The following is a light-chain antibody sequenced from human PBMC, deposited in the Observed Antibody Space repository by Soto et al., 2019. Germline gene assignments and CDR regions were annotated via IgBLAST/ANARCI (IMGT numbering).Light chain of an antibody. J-gene: IGKJ4*01. Sequence: DIQVTQSPSTLSASVGDRVIITCRASQSISVWLAWYQQKPGKAPKLLIYKASNLESGVPSRFSGSGSGTEFTLTISGLQPDDLATYYCQQYDSNQLTFGGGTKVEIK. CDR3: QQYDSNQLT. CDR1: QSISVW. V-gene: IGKV1-5*03. CDR2: KAS.